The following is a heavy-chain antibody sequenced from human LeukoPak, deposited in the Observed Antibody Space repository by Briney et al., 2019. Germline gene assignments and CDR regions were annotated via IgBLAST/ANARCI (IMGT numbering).Heavy chain of an antibody. CDR1: GYTFTSYY. CDR2: INPSGGST. J-gene: IGHJ4*02. CDR3: ARVTYDILTGYTRNIVDY. Sequence: EASVKVSCKASGYTFTSYYKRSVRQAPGQGLEWMGIINPSGGSTSYAQKFQGRVTMTRDTSTSTVYMELSSLRSEDTAVYYCARVTYDILTGYTRNIVDYWGQGTLVTVSS. D-gene: IGHD3-9*01. V-gene: IGHV1-46*01.